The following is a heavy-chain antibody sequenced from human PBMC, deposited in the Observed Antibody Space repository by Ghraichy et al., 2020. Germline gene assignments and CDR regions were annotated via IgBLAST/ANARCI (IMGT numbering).Heavy chain of an antibody. D-gene: IGHD3-16*01. J-gene: IGHJ4*02. Sequence: GESLNISCADSGFSFSSYWMSWVRQAPGKGLEWVANIKQDGSEKNYVDSVKGRFTISRDNAKNSLYLQMNSLRAEDTALYYCARDGVEDYVWGSHSKNWGQGTLVTVSS. CDR1: GFSFSSYW. CDR3: ARDGVEDYVWGSHSKN. CDR2: IKQDGSEK. V-gene: IGHV3-7*01.